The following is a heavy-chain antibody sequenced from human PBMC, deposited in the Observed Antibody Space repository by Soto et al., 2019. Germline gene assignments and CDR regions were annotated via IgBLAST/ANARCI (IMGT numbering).Heavy chain of an antibody. CDR1: GDSMWSYY. V-gene: IGHV4-59*01. CDR3: ARGRTAMILTYFDY. Sequence: SETLSLTCIFSGDSMWSYYLIWLRPPPGKGLEWVGHIHNSGYTNHNPSLKSRVTISVDKSKNQFSLQLNSVTAADTAVYYSARGRTAMILTYFDYWGQGILVTVSS. D-gene: IGHD5-18*01. CDR2: IHNSGYT. J-gene: IGHJ4*02.